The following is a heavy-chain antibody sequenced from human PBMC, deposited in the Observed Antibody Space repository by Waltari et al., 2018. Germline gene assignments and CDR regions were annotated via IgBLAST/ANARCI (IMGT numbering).Heavy chain of an antibody. J-gene: IGHJ4*02. Sequence: EVQLLESGGGLVQPGGSLRLSCAASGFTFSSYAMSWVRQAPGKGLEWVSAISGSGGSTYYADSVKGRFTSSRDNSKNTLYLQMNSLRAEDTAVYYCAKDRAGYYDSGGDFDYWGQGTLVTVSS. CDR2: ISGSGGST. D-gene: IGHD3-10*01. CDR3: AKDRAGYYDSGGDFDY. V-gene: IGHV3-23*01. CDR1: GFTFSSYA.